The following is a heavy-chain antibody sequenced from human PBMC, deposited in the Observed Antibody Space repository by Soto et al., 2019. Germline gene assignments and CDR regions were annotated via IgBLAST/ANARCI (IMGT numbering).Heavy chain of an antibody. V-gene: IGHV4-34*01. CDR2: ISHSGST. CDR3: ARVYRYCSSTSCYSEKRFDP. Sequence: SETLSLTCAVYGGSFSGYYWSWIRQPPGKGLEWIGEISHSGSTNYNPSLKSRVTISVDTSKNQFSLKLSSVTAADTAVYYCARVYRYCSSTSCYSEKRFDPWGQGTLVTVSS. J-gene: IGHJ5*02. CDR1: GGSFSGYY. D-gene: IGHD2-2*01.